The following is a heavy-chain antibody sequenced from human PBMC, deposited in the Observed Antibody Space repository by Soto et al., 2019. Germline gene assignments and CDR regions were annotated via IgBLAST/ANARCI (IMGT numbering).Heavy chain of an antibody. V-gene: IGHV3-30-3*01. D-gene: IGHD6-13*01. CDR2: ISYDGSNK. J-gene: IGHJ6*02. CDR3: ARDLGSSWNYYYYGMDV. CDR1: GFTFSSYA. Sequence: GGSLRLSCAASGFTFSSYAMHWVRQAPGKGLEWVAIISYDGSNKYYADSVKGRFTISRDNSKNTLYLQMNSLRAEDTAVYYCARDLGSSWNYYYYGMDVWGQGTTVTVSS.